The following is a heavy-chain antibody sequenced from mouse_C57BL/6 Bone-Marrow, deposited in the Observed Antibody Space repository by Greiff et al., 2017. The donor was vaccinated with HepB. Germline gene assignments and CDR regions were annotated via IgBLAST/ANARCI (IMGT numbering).Heavy chain of an antibody. D-gene: IGHD1-1*01. Sequence: VKLQESGPELVKPGASVKLSCKASGYTFTSYDINWVKQRPGQGLEWIGWIYPRDGSTKYNEKFKGKATLTVDTSSSTAYMELHSLTSEDSAVYFCAREGNYYFFDYWGQGTTLTVSS. CDR3: AREGNYYFFDY. CDR2: IYPRDGST. CDR1: GYTFTSYD. J-gene: IGHJ2*01. V-gene: IGHV1-85*01.